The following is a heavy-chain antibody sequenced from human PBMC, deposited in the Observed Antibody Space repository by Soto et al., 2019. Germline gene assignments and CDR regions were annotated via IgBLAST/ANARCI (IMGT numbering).Heavy chain of an antibody. V-gene: IGHV4-31*03. D-gene: IGHD1-1*01. J-gene: IGHJ4*02. CDR3: ARVYNWNYSL. CDR1: GGNISSGGYY. Sequence: FLPLCLTCTVSGGNISSGGYYWSWNRKHPGKGLEWIGYIYYSGSTYYNPSLKSRVTISVDTSKNQFSLKLSSVTAADTAVYYCARVYNWNYSLWGQGTLVPSTQ. CDR2: IYYSGST.